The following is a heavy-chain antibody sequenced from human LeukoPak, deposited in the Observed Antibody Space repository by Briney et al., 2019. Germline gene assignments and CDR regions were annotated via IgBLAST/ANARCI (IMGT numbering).Heavy chain of an antibody. D-gene: IGHD1-26*01. CDR1: GLTFSSYW. V-gene: IGHV3-64D*09. CDR2: ISSNGGST. J-gene: IGHJ4*02. Sequence: GGSLRLSCAASGLTFSSYWMSWVRQAPGKGLEYVSAISSNGGSTYYADSVKGRFSISRDNSKNTLYLQMSSLRAEDTAVYYCVKSKRPIAGDYWGQGTLVTVSS. CDR3: VKSKRPIAGDY.